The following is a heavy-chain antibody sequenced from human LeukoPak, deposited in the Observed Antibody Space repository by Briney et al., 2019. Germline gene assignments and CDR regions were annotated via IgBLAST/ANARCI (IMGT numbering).Heavy chain of an antibody. V-gene: IGHV3-74*01. CDR2: INADGSTT. J-gene: IGHJ4*02. CDR3: ATLISGWSLY. Sequence: PGVSLILSCAASGSGFTFNNYWMHWVRHAPGKGLVWVSRINADGSTTSYADSVRGRFTISRDNAKNTLYLQMNSLRAEDTAVYYCATLISGWSLYWGQGTLVTVSS. CDR1: GSGFTFNNYW. D-gene: IGHD6-19*01.